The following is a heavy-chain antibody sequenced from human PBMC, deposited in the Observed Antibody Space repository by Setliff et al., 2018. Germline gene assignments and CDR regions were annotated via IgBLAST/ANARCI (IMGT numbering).Heavy chain of an antibody. D-gene: IGHD2-2*01. CDR1: GYTFTNYG. CDR3: ARVEFTSWSQPGEIDY. CDR2: ISTYNGKT. Sequence: ASVKVSCKASGYTFTNYGISWVRQAPGQGLEWMGWISTYNGKTDYAQNLQGRVTMTIDTSTSTAYMELRSLRSDDTAVYYCARVEFTSWSQPGEIDYWGQGTLVTVSS. J-gene: IGHJ4*02. V-gene: IGHV1-18*01.